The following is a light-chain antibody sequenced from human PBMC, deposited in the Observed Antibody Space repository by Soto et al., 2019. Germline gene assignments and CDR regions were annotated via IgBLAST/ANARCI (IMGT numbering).Light chain of an antibody. CDR2: GTS. CDR1: QSISSSF. CDR3: QTYGDSLFT. Sequence: EIVLTQSPGTLSLSPGESATLSCRASQSISSSFFAWYQHKPGQAPRLLIYGTSNRATGIPDRFSGSGSGTDFTLTISRLEPEDFAVYYCQTYGDSLFTFGPGTKVETK. J-gene: IGKJ3*01. V-gene: IGKV3-20*01.